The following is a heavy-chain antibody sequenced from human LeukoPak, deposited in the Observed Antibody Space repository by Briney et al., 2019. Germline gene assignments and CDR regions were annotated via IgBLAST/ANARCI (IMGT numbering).Heavy chain of an antibody. Sequence: ASVKVPCKASGGTFSSYAISWVRQAPGQGLEWMGGIIPIFGTANYAQKFQGRVTITADESTSTAYMELSSPRSEDTAVYYCATSTTVVTQDDAFDIWGQGTMVTVSS. CDR3: ATSTTVVTQDDAFDI. D-gene: IGHD4-23*01. CDR1: GGTFSSYA. CDR2: IIPIFGTA. J-gene: IGHJ3*02. V-gene: IGHV1-69*13.